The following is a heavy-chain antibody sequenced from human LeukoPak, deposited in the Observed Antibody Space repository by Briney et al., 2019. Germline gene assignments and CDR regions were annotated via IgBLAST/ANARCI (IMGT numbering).Heavy chain of an antibody. CDR2: VYYKGDT. J-gene: IGHJ3*01. V-gene: IGHV4-59*08. CDR1: GGSTTGHS. CDR3: ARHVTVTYDAFDL. Sequence: PSETLSLTCSVSGGSTTGHSWTWIRQPPGKGPEWIGYVYYKGDTSYSPSLDSRVSISVDTSKKQFSLKLNSVTAADTAMYYCARHVTVTYDAFDLWGQGTMVTVSS. D-gene: IGHD4-11*01.